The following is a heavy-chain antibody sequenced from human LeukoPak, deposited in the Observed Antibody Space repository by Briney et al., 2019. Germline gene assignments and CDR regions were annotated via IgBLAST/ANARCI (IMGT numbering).Heavy chain of an antibody. CDR1: GGSISSGNYY. CDR2: IHTSGNI. CDR3: ARDRAGDSFDI. J-gene: IGHJ3*02. V-gene: IGHV4-61*02. D-gene: IGHD7-27*01. Sequence: NPSETLSLTCTLSGGSISSGNYYWTWIRQPAGKELEWIGRIHTSGNINYNPSLESQVTISIDTSKNQFSLSLNSVTPADTAIYYCARDRAGDSFDIWGQGTMVTVSS.